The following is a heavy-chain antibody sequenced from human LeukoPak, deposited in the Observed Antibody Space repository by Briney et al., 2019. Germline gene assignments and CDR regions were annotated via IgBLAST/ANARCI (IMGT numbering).Heavy chain of an antibody. V-gene: IGHV4-59*01. J-gene: IGHJ4*02. Sequence: SETLSLTCTVSGGSINTYYWHWIRQPPGRGLEWIGYISYSGSTNYNPSLKSRVTTSIDKSKNQLSLKLSSVTAADTAVYYCARSGGYSGYDVDYWGQGTLVTVSS. CDR1: GGSINTYY. CDR2: ISYSGST. CDR3: ARSGGYSGYDVDY. D-gene: IGHD5-12*01.